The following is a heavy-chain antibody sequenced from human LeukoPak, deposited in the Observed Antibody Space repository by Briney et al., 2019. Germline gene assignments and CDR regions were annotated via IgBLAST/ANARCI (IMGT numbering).Heavy chain of an antibody. V-gene: IGHV3-7*01. J-gene: IGHJ5*02. CDR3: ARDNAYYGSGRNNWFDP. Sequence: GGSLRLSCAASGFTFDNYWMNWVRQAPGKGLEWVANIKQDGSDKDYVDSVKGRFTISRDNARNSLYLQMNSLRAEDTAVYYCARDNAYYGSGRNNWFDPWGQGTLVTVSS. D-gene: IGHD3-10*01. CDR2: IKQDGSDK. CDR1: GFTFDNYW.